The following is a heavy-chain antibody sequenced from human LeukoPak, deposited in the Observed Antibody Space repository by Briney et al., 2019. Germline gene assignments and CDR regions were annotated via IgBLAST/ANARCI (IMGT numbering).Heavy chain of an antibody. Sequence: KAGGSLRLSCAASGFTFSSYAMSWVRQAPGKGLEWVSAISGSGGSTYYADSVKGRFTISRDNSKNSLYLQMNSLRDEDTAVYYCAKSSSWLYYFDYWGQGTLVTVSS. CDR2: ISGSGGST. J-gene: IGHJ4*02. CDR1: GFTFSSYA. CDR3: AKSSSWLYYFDY. D-gene: IGHD6-13*01. V-gene: IGHV3-23*01.